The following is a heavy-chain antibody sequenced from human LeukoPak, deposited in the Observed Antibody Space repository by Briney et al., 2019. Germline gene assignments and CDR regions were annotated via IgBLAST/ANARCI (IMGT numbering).Heavy chain of an antibody. CDR1: GGTFSSYA. Sequence: SVKVSCKASGGTFSSYAISWVRQAPGQGLEWMGGIIPIFGTANYAQKFQGRVTVTADESTSTAYMELSSLRSEDTAVYYCASPNYDILTGYCDALDIWGQGTMVTVSS. V-gene: IGHV1-69*13. CDR3: ASPNYDILTGYCDALDI. CDR2: IIPIFGTA. J-gene: IGHJ3*02. D-gene: IGHD3-9*01.